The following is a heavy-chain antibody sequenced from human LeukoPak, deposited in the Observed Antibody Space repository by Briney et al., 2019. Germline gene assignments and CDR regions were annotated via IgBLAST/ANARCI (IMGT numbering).Heavy chain of an antibody. CDR3: AREGGGSYGYAFDI. CDR2: IYYSGST. CDR1: GGSISNYY. J-gene: IGHJ3*02. Sequence: SETLSLTCTVSGGSISNYYWSWIRQPPGKGPEWIGYIYYSGSTHYNPSLKSRVTISVDTSKNQFSLKLSSVTAADTAVYYCAREGGGSYGYAFDIWGQGTMVTVSS. D-gene: IGHD1-26*01. V-gene: IGHV4-59*01.